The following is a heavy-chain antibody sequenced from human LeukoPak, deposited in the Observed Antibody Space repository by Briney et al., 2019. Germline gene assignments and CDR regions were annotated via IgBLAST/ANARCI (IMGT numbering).Heavy chain of an antibody. J-gene: IGHJ5*02. CDR3: ARSPVVVPAAITRDWFDP. Sequence: ASVKVSCKASGGTFSRYTISWVRQAPGQGLEWMGIINPSGGSTSYAQKFQGRVTMTRDTSTSTVYMELSSLRSEDTAVYYCARSPVVVPAAITRDWFDPWGQGTLVTVSS. CDR1: GGTFSRYT. CDR2: INPSGGST. V-gene: IGHV1-46*01. D-gene: IGHD2-2*01.